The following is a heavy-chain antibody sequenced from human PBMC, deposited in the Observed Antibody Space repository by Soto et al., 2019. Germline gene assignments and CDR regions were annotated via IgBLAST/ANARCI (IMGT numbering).Heavy chain of an antibody. D-gene: IGHD6-19*01. CDR2: ISAYNGNT. J-gene: IGHJ4*02. V-gene: IGHV1-18*01. CDR3: ARDRIAVAGTVDH. Sequence: QVQLVQSGAEVKKPGASVKVSCKASGYTFNRYGISWVRQAPGQGLEWMGWISAYNGNTNYAQKLQGRVTMTTDTCTSTAYMELRSLGSDDTAVYYWARDRIAVAGTVDHWGQGTLVTVSS. CDR1: GYTFNRYG.